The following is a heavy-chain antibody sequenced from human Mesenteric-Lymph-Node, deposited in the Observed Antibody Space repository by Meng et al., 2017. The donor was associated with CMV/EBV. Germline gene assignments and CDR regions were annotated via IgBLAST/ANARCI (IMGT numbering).Heavy chain of an antibody. J-gene: IGHJ5*01. D-gene: IGHD6-13*01. CDR2: IKQDGSAI. CDR3: ATSNAAAGNS. Sequence: GESLKISCTASGFTFRSYSMNWVRQAPGKGLEWVANIKQDGSAIHYVDSVKGRFTISRDNAKNSLYLQMTSLTGEDTAVYYCATSNAAAGNSWGHGTLVTVSS. V-gene: IGHV3-7*01. CDR1: GFTFRSYS.